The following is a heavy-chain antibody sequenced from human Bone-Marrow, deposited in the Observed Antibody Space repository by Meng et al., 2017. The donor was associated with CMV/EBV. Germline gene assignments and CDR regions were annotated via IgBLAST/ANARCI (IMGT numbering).Heavy chain of an antibody. V-gene: IGHV1-8*01. CDR3: ARGGKIVVVPADIEGVDWFDP. Sequence: ASVKVSCKASGYTFTSYDINWVRQATGQGLEWMGWMNPNSGNTGYAQKFQGRVTMTRNTSTSTAYMELSSLRSEDTAVYYCARGGKIVVVPADIEGVDWFDPWGQGTLVTVSS. CDR1: GYTFTSYD. J-gene: IGHJ5*02. D-gene: IGHD2-2*02. CDR2: MNPNSGNT.